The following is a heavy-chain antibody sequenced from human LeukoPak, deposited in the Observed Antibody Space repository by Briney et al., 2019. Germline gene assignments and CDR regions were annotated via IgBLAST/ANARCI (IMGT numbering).Heavy chain of an antibody. D-gene: IGHD3-9*01. V-gene: IGHV4-34*01. CDR1: GGSFSGYY. CDR2: INHSGST. Sequence: PSETLSLTCAVYGGSFSGYYWSWIRQPPGKGLEWIGEINHSGSTNYNPSLKSRVTISVDTSKNQFSLKLSSVTAADTAVYYCARAGRYFDWAVDYWGQGTLVTVSS. J-gene: IGHJ4*02. CDR3: ARAGRYFDWAVDY.